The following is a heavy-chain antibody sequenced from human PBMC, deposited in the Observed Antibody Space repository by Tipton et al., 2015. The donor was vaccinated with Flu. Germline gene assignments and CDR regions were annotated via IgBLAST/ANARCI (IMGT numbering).Heavy chain of an antibody. V-gene: IGHV4-34*01. CDR1: GGSFSGYY. J-gene: IGHJ4*02. CDR2: INHSGST. D-gene: IGHD3-10*01. CDR3: ARAMVRAYYFDY. Sequence: TLSLTCAVYGGSFSGYYWHWIRQPPGKGLEWIGEINHSGSTNYNPSLKRRVTISVDTSKNQFSLKLSSVTAADTAVYYCARAMVRAYYFDYWGQGTLVTVSS.